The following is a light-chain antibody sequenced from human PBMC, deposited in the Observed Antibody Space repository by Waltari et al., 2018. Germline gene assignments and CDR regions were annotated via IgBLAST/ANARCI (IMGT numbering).Light chain of an antibody. Sequence: EIVLTQSPGTLALSPGERATLPCRASASVNSGYSAWYQQKPGQPPRLLISAASNRATGTPDRFSGSGSGTDFTLTISTLESEDFAFYYCQQYSSALYSFGQGTKLEI. V-gene: IGKV3-20*01. CDR2: AAS. CDR1: ASVNSGY. J-gene: IGKJ2*03. CDR3: QQYSSALYS.